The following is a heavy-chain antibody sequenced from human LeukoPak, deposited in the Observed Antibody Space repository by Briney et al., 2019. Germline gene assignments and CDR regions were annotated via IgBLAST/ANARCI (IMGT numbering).Heavy chain of an antibody. J-gene: IGHJ4*02. D-gene: IGHD3-22*01. V-gene: IGHV3-30*18. Sequence: GGSLRLSCAASGFTFSSYGMHGVRQAPDKGLEWVTFISYDGSNKYYADSVKGRFTISRDNSKNTLYLQMNSLRAEDTAVYYCAKDPILYDSSGYYHPYFDYWGQGTLVTVSS. CDR1: GFTFSSYG. CDR3: AKDPILYDSSGYYHPYFDY. CDR2: ISYDGSNK.